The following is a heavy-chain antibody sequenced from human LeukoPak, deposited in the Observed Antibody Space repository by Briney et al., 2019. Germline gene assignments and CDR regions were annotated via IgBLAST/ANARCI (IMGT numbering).Heavy chain of an antibody. CDR1: GFTVSSNY. CDR2: IYSGGSI. Sequence: GGSLRLSCAASGFTVSSNYMSWVRQAPGKGLEWVSVIYSGGSIYYADSVKGRFTISRDNSKNTLYLQMNSLRAEDTAVYYCARASSGWYGSQFDYWGQGTLVTVSS. CDR3: ARASSGWYGSQFDY. V-gene: IGHV3-53*01. J-gene: IGHJ4*02. D-gene: IGHD6-19*01.